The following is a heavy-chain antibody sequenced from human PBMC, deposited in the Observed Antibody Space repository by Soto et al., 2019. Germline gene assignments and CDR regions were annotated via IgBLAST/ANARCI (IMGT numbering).Heavy chain of an antibody. V-gene: IGHV4-59*08. J-gene: IGHJ4*02. CDR2: IYYSGIT. CDR3: ARRYGDYFDY. CDR1: GGSISSYY. D-gene: IGHD4-17*01. Sequence: SETLSLSCTVSGGSISSYYWSWIRQTPGKGLEWIGYIYYSGITNYNPSPKSRVTISVDTSTNQFSLKLSSVTAADTAVYCCARRYGDYFDYWGQGTLVTVSS.